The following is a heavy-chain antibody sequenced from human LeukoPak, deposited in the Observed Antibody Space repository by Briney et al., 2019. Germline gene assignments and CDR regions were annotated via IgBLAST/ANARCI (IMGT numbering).Heavy chain of an antibody. J-gene: IGHJ4*02. D-gene: IGHD2-15*01. Sequence: PGGSLRLSCAASGFTFSSYAMSWVRQAPGKGLEWVSALSGSGGSTYYADSVKGRFTISRDNAKNSLYLQMNSLRAEDTAVYYCAREYCSGGSCYYFDYWGQGTLVTVSS. CDR1: GFTFSSYA. V-gene: IGHV3-23*01. CDR2: LSGSGGST. CDR3: AREYCSGGSCYYFDY.